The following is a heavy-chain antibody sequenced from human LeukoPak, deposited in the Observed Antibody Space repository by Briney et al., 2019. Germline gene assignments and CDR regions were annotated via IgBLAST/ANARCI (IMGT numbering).Heavy chain of an antibody. J-gene: IGHJ4*02. V-gene: IGHV3-33*01. D-gene: IGHD6-13*01. CDR3: ARAIAAAGFDY. CDR1: GFTFSSYG. CDR2: IWYDGSNE. Sequence: PGGSLRLSCAASGFTFSSYGMHWVRQAPGKGLECVAVIWYDGSNEYYADSVKGRFTISRDNAKNSLYLQMNSLRAEDTAVYYCARAIAAAGFDYWGQGTLVTVSS.